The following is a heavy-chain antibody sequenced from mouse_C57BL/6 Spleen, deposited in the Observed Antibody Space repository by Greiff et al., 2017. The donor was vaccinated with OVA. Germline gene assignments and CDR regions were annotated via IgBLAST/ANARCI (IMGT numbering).Heavy chain of an antibody. D-gene: IGHD4-1*01. CDR1: GYTFTSYG. Sequence: QVHVKQSGAELARPGASVKLSCKASGYTFTSYGISWVKQRTGQGLEWIGEIYPRSGNTYYNEKFKGKATLTADKSSSTAYMELRSLTSEDSAVYFCARTGTEAMDYWGQGTSVTVSS. CDR2: IYPRSGNT. V-gene: IGHV1-81*01. J-gene: IGHJ4*01. CDR3: ARTGTEAMDY.